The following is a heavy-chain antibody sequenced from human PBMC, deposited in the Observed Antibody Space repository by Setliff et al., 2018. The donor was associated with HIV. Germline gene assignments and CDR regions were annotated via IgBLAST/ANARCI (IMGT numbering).Heavy chain of an antibody. CDR1: GGSISNSNYY. CDR2: IYYIGTT. Sequence: SETLSLTCTVSGGSISNSNYYWGWIRQPPGKGLEWVGSIYYIGTTYYNPSLKSRVTISIDTSKNDFSLKLTSVIAADTAMYYCARLASTRDWYFDLWGRGTLVTVSS. J-gene: IGHJ2*01. V-gene: IGHV4-39*02. CDR3: ARLASTRDWYFDL.